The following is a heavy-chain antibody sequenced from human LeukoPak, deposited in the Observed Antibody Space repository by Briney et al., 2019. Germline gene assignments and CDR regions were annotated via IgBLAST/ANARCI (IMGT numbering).Heavy chain of an antibody. J-gene: IGHJ4*02. CDR3: AKEPGYSSSWFAILDY. V-gene: IGHV3-23*01. D-gene: IGHD6-13*01. CDR1: GFTFSSYA. CDR2: ISGSGGST. Sequence: PGGSLRLSCAASGFTFSSYAMSWVRQAPGKGLEWVSAISGSGGSTYYADSVKGRFTISRDNSKNTLYLQMNNLRAEDTAVYYCAKEPGYSSSWFAILDYWGQGTLVTVSS.